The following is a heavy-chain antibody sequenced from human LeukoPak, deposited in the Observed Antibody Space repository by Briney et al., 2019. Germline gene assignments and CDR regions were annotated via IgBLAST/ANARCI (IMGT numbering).Heavy chain of an antibody. CDR3: AMYSGSYSGLDY. CDR1: GGSISSYY. CDR2: IYYSGST. Sequence: SETLSLTCTVSGGSISSYYWSWIRQPPGKGLEWIGYIYYSGSTNYNPSLKSRVTISVDTSKNQFSLKLSSVTAADTAVYYRAMYSGSYSGLDYWGQGTLVTVSS. J-gene: IGHJ4*02. V-gene: IGHV4-59*01. D-gene: IGHD1-26*01.